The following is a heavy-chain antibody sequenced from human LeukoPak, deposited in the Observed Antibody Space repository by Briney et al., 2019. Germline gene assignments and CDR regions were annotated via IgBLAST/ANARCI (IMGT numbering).Heavy chain of an antibody. V-gene: IGHV3-48*03. CDR1: GFTFSGYE. J-gene: IGHJ4*02. CDR3: ARERDDYYFDY. Sequence: GGSLRLSCAASGFTFSGYEMNWVRQAPGKGLEWVSYISRSGTIISYADSVRGRLTISRDNAKNSLYLQMNNLRAEDTAVYYCARERDDYYFDYWGQGTLVTVSS. CDR2: ISRSGTII. D-gene: IGHD3-3*01.